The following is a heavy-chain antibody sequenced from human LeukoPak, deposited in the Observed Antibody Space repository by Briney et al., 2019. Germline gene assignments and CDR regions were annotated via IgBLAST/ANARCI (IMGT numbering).Heavy chain of an antibody. CDR2: IKGDGSEK. CDR3: AREGPPQCRLWSGYYPFDC. D-gene: IGHD3-3*01. CDR1: GFTFSSYW. Sequence: GGSLRLSCAASGFTFSSYWMTWVRQAPGKGLEWVANIKGDGSEKNYVDSVKGRFTMSRDNAKNSLYLQMNSLRAEDTAVYYCAREGPPQCRLWSGYYPFDCWGQGTLDIVTS. J-gene: IGHJ4*02. V-gene: IGHV3-7*01.